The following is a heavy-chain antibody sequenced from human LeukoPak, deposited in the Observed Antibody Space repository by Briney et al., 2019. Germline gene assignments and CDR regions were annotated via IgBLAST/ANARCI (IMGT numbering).Heavy chain of an antibody. CDR3: AKDTRGYSYGYGSNNWFDP. CDR1: GFTFSSYG. CDR2: IWYDGSNK. V-gene: IGHV3-33*06. D-gene: IGHD5-18*01. J-gene: IGHJ5*02. Sequence: PGRSLRLSCAASGFTFSSYGMHWVRQAPGKGLEWVAVIWYDGSNKYYADSVKGRFTISRDNSKNTLYLQTNSLRAEDTAVYYCAKDTRGYSYGYGSNNWFDPWGQGTLVTVSS.